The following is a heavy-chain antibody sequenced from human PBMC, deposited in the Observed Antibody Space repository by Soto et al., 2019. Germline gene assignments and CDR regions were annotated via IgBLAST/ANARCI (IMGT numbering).Heavy chain of an antibody. CDR2: ISASGSSI. D-gene: IGHD6-6*01. Sequence: QVHLVESGGNLVEPGGPLRLSCAGSGFTFGDYCMSWIRQAPGRGLEWISYISASGSSIYYADSVKGRFAISRDNAKNSPYLQLTRLRAEDTAVYYCARLASRSSGVIFDYWGQGTLVTVSS. J-gene: IGHJ4*02. CDR3: ARLASRSSGVIFDY. V-gene: IGHV3-11*04. CDR1: GFTFGDYC.